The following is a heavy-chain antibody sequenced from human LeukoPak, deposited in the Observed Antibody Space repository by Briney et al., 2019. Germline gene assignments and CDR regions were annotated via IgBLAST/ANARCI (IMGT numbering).Heavy chain of an antibody. CDR2: ISYSGST. D-gene: IGHD3-10*01. Sequence: SETLSLTCTVSGGSISSSSYYWGWIRQPPGKGLEWLGTISYSGSTYYNPSLKSRVTVSLDTSKNQFSLKLSSVTAADTAVYYCARGSSGVRGVPSLDYWGQGTLVTVSS. V-gene: IGHV4-39*07. J-gene: IGHJ4*02. CDR3: ARGSSGVRGVPSLDY. CDR1: GGSISSSSYY.